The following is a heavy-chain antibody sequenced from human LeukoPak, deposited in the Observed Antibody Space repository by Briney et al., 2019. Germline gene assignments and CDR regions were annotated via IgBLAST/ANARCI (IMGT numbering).Heavy chain of an antibody. CDR3: ARASPGFPVIIYYFDY. Sequence: PGGSLRLSCAASGFTVCSNYMSWVRQAPGKGLEWVSVIYSGGSTYYADSVKGRFTISRDNSRNTLYLQMNSLRAEDTAVYYCARASPGFPVIIYYFDYWGQGTLVTVSS. J-gene: IGHJ4*02. V-gene: IGHV3-53*01. CDR2: IYSGGST. D-gene: IGHD2-2*01. CDR1: GFTVCSNY.